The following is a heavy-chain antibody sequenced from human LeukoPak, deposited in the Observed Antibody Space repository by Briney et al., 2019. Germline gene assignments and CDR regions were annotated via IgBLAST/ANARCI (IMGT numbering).Heavy chain of an antibody. J-gene: IGHJ4*02. CDR1: GFTFSSYA. D-gene: IGHD1-26*01. V-gene: IGHV3-23*01. Sequence: WGSLRLSCAASGFTFSSYAMSWVRQAPGKGLEWVSAISGSGGSTYYADSVKGRFTISRDNSKNTLYLQMNSLRAEDTAVYYCTTVGYSGSYSYFDYWGQGTLVTVSS. CDR2: ISGSGGST. CDR3: TTVGYSGSYSYFDY.